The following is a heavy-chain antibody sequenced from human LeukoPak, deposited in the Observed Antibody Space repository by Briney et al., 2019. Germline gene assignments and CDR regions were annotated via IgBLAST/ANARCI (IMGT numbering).Heavy chain of an antibody. D-gene: IGHD3-10*01. CDR2: ISSSSSYI. CDR3: AKDRIRMVRGVIHYYYYGMDV. J-gene: IGHJ6*04. Sequence: RAGGSLRLSCAASGFTFSSYSMNWVRQAPGKGLEWVSSISSSSSYIYYADSVRGRFTISRDNSKNTLYLQMNSLRAEDTAVYYCAKDRIRMVRGVIHYYYYGMDVWGKGTTVTVSS. CDR1: GFTFSSYS. V-gene: IGHV3-21*01.